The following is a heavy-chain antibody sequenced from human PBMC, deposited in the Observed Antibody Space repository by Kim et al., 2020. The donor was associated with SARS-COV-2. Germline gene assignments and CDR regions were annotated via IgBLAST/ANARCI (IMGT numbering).Heavy chain of an antibody. Sequence: GGSLRLSCAASGFTFEHYSMHWVRQAPGKGLEWVGVISFNGDDEKYGDSVKGRFTISRDNSNNNLYLHMNSLRLGDTGVYHCAKGRAYDYGSGTYRTYGYFDLWGPGALVTVSS. V-gene: IGHV3-30*18. CDR2: ISFNGDDE. CDR3: AKGRAYDYGSGTYRTYGYFDL. CDR1: GFTFEHYS. D-gene: IGHD3-10*01. J-gene: IGHJ4*02.